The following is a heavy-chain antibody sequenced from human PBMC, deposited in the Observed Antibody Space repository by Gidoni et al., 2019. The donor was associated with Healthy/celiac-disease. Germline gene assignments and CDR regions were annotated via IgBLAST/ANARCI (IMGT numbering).Heavy chain of an antibody. D-gene: IGHD6-19*01. CDR3: ASAGYSSEPPDV. J-gene: IGHJ6*02. V-gene: IGHV1-69*09. CDR1: GGTFSSYA. CDR2: IIPILGIA. Sequence: QVQLVQSGAEVTKPGSSVKVSCKASGGTFSSYAISWVRQAPGQGLEWMGRIIPILGIATYAQKFQGRVTITADKSTSTAYMELSSLRSEDTAVYYCASAGYSSEPPDVWGQGTTVTVSS.